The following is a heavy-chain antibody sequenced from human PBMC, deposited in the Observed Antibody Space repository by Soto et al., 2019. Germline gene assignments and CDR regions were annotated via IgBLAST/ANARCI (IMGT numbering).Heavy chain of an antibody. V-gene: IGHV2-5*01. D-gene: IGHD3-10*01. J-gene: IGHJ5*02. CDR2: IYWNDGK. Sequence: QITLKESGPTLVKPTQTLTLTCTFSRFSLSTTGVGVGWIRQPPGKALEWLALIYWNDGKRYSPSLKSRLTLNQDSSKNQVVLTMTNIDPVDTATYYCAHSRGDYHGSVSYMDNWFVPWGQGTRVTVSS. CDR3: AHSRGDYHGSVSYMDNWFVP. CDR1: RFSLSTTGVG.